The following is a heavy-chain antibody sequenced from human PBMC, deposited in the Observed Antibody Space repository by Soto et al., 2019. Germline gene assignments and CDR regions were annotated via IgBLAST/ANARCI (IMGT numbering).Heavy chain of an antibody. D-gene: IGHD3-10*01. Sequence: HPGGSLRLSCAASGFTFSSYAMHWVRQAPGKGLEWVAVISYDGSNKYYADSVKGRFTISRDNSKNTLYLQMNSLGAEDTAVYYCARDLGDYYGSGSYFYYYYGMDVWGQGTTVTVSS. J-gene: IGHJ6*02. V-gene: IGHV3-30-3*01. CDR3: ARDLGDYYGSGSYFYYYYGMDV. CDR1: GFTFSSYA. CDR2: ISYDGSNK.